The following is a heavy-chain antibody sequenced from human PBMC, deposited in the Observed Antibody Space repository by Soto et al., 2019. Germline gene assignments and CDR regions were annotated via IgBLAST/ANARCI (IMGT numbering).Heavy chain of an antibody. V-gene: IGHV4-31*03. CDR3: ARDSYYYDRSGYYYGTYYYYGMDV. J-gene: IGHJ6*02. Sequence: SETLSLTCTVSGGSISSGGYYWSWIRQHPGKGLEWIGYIYYSGSTYYNPSLKSRVTISVDTSKNQFSLKLSSVTAADTAVYYCARDSYYYDRSGYYYGTYYYYGMDVWGQGTTATVSS. CDR1: GGSISSGGYY. D-gene: IGHD3-22*01. CDR2: IYYSGST.